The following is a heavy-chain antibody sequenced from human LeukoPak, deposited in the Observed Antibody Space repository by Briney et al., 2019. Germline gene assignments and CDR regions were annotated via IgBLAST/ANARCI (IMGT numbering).Heavy chain of an antibody. Sequence: SQTLSLTCAISGDSVSYNVAAWNWIRQSPSRGLEWLGRTLYRSKWYNDYAESVKSRITINPDTSKNQFTLQLKSVTPEDTAVYYCARGGSMVYWGQGTLVTVSS. CDR1: GDSVSYNVAA. V-gene: IGHV6-1*01. D-gene: IGHD2-2*01. CDR3: ARGGSMVY. J-gene: IGHJ4*02. CDR2: TLYRSKWYN.